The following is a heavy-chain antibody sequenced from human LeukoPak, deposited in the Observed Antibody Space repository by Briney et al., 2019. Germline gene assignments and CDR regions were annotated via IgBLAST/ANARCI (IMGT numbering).Heavy chain of an antibody. D-gene: IGHD1-1*01. CDR3: AKAEAALNDDAFDI. V-gene: IGHV3-30*02. Sequence: PGGSLRLSCAASGFTFSSYGMHWVRQAPGKGLEWVAFIRYDGSNKYYADSVKGRFTISRDSSKNTLYLQMNSLRAEDTAVYYCAKAEAALNDDAFDIWGQGTMVTVSS. CDR2: IRYDGSNK. CDR1: GFTFSSYG. J-gene: IGHJ3*02.